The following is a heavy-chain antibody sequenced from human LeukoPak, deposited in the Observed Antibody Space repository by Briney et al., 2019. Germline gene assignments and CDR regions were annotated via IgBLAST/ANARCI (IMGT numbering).Heavy chain of an antibody. J-gene: IGHJ4*02. CDR3: ARDNSDSGYDQVDY. V-gene: IGHV3-15*01. Sequence: PGGSLRLSCAASGFTFNNAWMSWVRQAPGKGLEWVGHIKRKTDGGATDYAAPVKGRFTISRDNSKNRLYLQMNSLRAEDTAVYYCARDNSDSGYDQVDYWGRGTLVTVSS. CDR1: GFTFNNAW. D-gene: IGHD5-12*01. CDR2: IKRKTDGGAT.